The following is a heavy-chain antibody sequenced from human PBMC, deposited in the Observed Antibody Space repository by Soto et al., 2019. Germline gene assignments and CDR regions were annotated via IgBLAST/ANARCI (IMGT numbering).Heavy chain of an antibody. J-gene: IGHJ4*02. D-gene: IGHD2-15*01. CDR2: ISGSGGST. CDR1: GFTFSTNG. CDR3: AKERRYCSGGSCYFRFDY. V-gene: IGHV3-23*01. Sequence: PGGSLRLSCVASGFTFSTNGMTWVRQAPGKGLEWVSIISGSGGSTYYADSVKGRFTISRDNSKNTLYLQMNSLRAEDTAVYYCAKERRYCSGGSCYFRFDYWGQGTLVTVSS.